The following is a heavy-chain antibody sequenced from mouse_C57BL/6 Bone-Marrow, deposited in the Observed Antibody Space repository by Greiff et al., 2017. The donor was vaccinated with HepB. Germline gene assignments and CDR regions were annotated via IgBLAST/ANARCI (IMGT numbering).Heavy chain of an antibody. CDR1: GFSFNTYA. CDR2: IRSKSNNYAT. Sequence: EVMLVESGGGLVQPKGSLKLSCAASGFSFNTYAMNWVRQAPGKGLEWVARIRSKSNNYATYYADSVKDRFTISRDDSESMLYLQMNNLKTEDTAMYYCVRPAYYDYEEAAWFAYWGQGTLVTVSA. D-gene: IGHD2-4*01. V-gene: IGHV10-1*01. CDR3: VRPAYYDYEEAAWFAY. J-gene: IGHJ3*01.